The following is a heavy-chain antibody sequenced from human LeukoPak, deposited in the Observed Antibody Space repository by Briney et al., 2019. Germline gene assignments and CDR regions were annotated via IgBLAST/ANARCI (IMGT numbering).Heavy chain of an antibody. D-gene: IGHD2-8*01. J-gene: IGHJ6*02. Sequence: GGSLRLSRAASGFTFSSYAMSWVRQAPGKGLKWVSAISGSGGSTYYADSVKGRFTISRDNSKNTLYLQMNSLRAEDTAVYYCAKGMLSWPDGNYYYGMDVWGQGTTVTVSS. V-gene: IGHV3-23*01. CDR3: AKGMLSWPDGNYYYGMDV. CDR1: GFTFSSYA. CDR2: ISGSGGST.